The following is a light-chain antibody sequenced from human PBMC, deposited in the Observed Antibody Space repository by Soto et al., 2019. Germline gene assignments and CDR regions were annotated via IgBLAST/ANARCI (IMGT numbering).Light chain of an antibody. CDR3: QQYNSFSPWT. Sequence: DIQMTQSPSTLSASVGDRVTITCRASESISSWLAWYQQKPGKAPKLLIYKASNLESGVPSRFSGSGSGTEFTLTISSLQTDDFATYYCQQYNSFSPWTFGQGTRLEIK. CDR2: KAS. V-gene: IGKV1-5*03. J-gene: IGKJ5*01. CDR1: ESISSW.